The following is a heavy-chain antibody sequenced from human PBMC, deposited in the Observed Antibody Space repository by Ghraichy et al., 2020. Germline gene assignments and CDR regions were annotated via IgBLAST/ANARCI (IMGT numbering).Heavy chain of an antibody. V-gene: IGHV3-21*01. D-gene: IGHD2-21*02. Sequence: GGSLRLSCVASGFPFSDYSMNWVRQAPGKGLEWVSSIDLTSSYIYYADSLKGRFTISRDNARNSIYLQMNSLRAEDTAVYYCARDRLPLNGDFVSWGQGSQVTVAS. J-gene: IGHJ5*01. CDR3: ARDRLPLNGDFVS. CDR2: IDLTSSYI. CDR1: GFPFSDYS.